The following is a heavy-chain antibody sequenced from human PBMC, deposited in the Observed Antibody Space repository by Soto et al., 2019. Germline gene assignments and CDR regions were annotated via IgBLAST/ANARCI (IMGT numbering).Heavy chain of an antibody. V-gene: IGHV3-53*01. D-gene: IGHD4-17*01. Sequence: EVQLVESGGGLIQPGGSLRLSCAASGFTVSTHYMNWVRQAPGKGLEWVSIIYSGGTTYYAGSVTGRFTISRDNSRNTLHLQMNSLRAEDTAVYYCARDYGDYPYGYFDLWGRGTLVTVSS. CDR1: GFTVSTHY. CDR3: ARDYGDYPYGYFDL. CDR2: IYSGGTT. J-gene: IGHJ2*01.